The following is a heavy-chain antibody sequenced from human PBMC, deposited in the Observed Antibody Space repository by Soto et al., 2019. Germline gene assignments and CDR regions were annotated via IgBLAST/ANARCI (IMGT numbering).Heavy chain of an antibody. J-gene: IGHJ6*02. V-gene: IGHV4-39*01. Sequence: PSETLSLTCTVSGGSISSSSYYWGWIRQPPGKGLEWIGSIYYSGSTYYNPSLKSRVTISVDTSKNQFSLKLSSVTAADTAVYYCARLSIAAAGKGYYYYGMDVWGQGTTVTVSS. CDR3: ARLSIAAAGKGYYYYGMDV. CDR1: GGSISSSSYY. D-gene: IGHD6-13*01. CDR2: IYYSGST.